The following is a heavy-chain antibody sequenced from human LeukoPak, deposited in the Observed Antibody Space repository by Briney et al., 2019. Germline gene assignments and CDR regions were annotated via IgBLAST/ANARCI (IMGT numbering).Heavy chain of an antibody. CDR3: ARDRELEWNDAFDI. CDR2: ISAYNGNT. J-gene: IGHJ3*02. Sequence: ASVKVSCKASGYTFTSYGISWVRQAPGQGLEWMGGISAYNGNTNYAKKLQGRVTMTTDTSTSTAYMELRSLRSDETAVYYCARDRELEWNDAFDIWGQGTMVTVSS. CDR1: GYTFTSYG. D-gene: IGHD1-1*01. V-gene: IGHV1-18*01.